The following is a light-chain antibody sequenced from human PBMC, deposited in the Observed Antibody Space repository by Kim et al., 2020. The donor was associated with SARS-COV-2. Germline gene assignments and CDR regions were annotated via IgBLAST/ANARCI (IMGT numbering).Light chain of an antibody. J-gene: IGLJ2*01. V-gene: IGLV3-1*01. CDR2: QDK. Sequence: SYELTQPPSVSVSPGQTASITCSGDQLGDKYVCWYQQKPGQSPVLVIYQDKNRPSGIPERFSGSNSGNTATLTISGTQAMDEADYYCLAWDTTVVFGGGT. CDR1: QLGDKY. CDR3: LAWDTTVV.